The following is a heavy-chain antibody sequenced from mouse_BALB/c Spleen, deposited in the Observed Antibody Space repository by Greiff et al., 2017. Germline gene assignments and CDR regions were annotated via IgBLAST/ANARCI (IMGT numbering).Heavy chain of an antibody. J-gene: IGHJ1*01. D-gene: IGHD1-1*01. Sequence: DVQLQESGPGLVKPSQSLSLTCTVTGYSITSDYAWNWIRQFPGNKLEWMGYISYSGSTSYNPSLKSRISITRDTSKNQFFLQLNSVTTEDTATYYCARSLFIMYFDVWGAGTTVTVSS. CDR2: ISYSGST. V-gene: IGHV3-2*02. CDR3: ARSLFIMYFDV. CDR1: GYSITSDYA.